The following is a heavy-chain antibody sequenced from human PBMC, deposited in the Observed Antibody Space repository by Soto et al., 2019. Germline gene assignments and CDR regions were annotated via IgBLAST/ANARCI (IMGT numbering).Heavy chain of an antibody. D-gene: IGHD1-26*01. CDR2: IIPIFGTA. V-gene: IGHV1-69*06. CDR3: AREGGVGDTTGWD. Sequence: QVQLVQSGAEVKKPGSSVKVSCKASGGTFSSYAISWVRQAPGQGLEWMGGIIPIFGTANYAQKFQGRVTIPAEISTGTAYMGRSSLGSGDTAVYYWAREGGVGDTTGWDWGQGTLVTVSS. CDR1: GGTFSSYA. J-gene: IGHJ4*02.